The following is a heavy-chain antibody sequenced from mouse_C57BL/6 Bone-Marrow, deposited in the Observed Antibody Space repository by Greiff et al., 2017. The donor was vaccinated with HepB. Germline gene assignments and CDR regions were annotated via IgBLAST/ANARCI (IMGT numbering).Heavy chain of an antibody. CDR3: ARNYGSSSSYWYFDG. J-gene: IGHJ1*03. CDR2: IDPANGNS. CDR1: GFNIKNTY. Sequence: VQLQQSVAELVRPGASVKLSCTASGFNIKNTYMHWVKQRPEQGLEWIGRIDPANGNSKYAPKFPGKATINADTTSNTAYLQLSSLTSEDTAIYYGARNYGSSSSYWYFDGWGTGTTVTVSS. V-gene: IGHV14-3*01. D-gene: IGHD1-1*01.